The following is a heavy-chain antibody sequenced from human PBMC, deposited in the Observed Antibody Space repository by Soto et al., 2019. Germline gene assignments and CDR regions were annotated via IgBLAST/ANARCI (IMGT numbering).Heavy chain of an antibody. CDR2: IGTAGDT. Sequence: GGSLRLSCAASGFTFSSYDMHWVRQATGKGLEWVSAIGTAGDTYYPGSVKGRFTISRENAKNSLYLQMNSLRAGDTAVYYCARALTPTYCSSTSCYTGGLDYWGQGTLVTVS. J-gene: IGHJ4*02. CDR3: ARALTPTYCSSTSCYTGGLDY. CDR1: GFTFSSYD. D-gene: IGHD2-2*02. V-gene: IGHV3-13*01.